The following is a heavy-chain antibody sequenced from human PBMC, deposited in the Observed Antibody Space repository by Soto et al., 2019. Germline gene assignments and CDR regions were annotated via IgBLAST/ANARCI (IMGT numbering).Heavy chain of an antibody. J-gene: IGHJ6*02. Sequence: EVQLVESGGGLVQPGGSLRLSCLASEFTFNTYWMNWVRQAPGNGLEWVANIKDDGSEKYYVDSVKGRFTISRDNAKNTLYLQINRLTGDDTAVYYCARDWGTPGRGSAVGYYYHYGMDVWGQGTPVTVSS. CDR1: EFTFNTYW. CDR3: ARDWGTPGRGSAVGYYYHYGMDV. D-gene: IGHD6-13*01. V-gene: IGHV3-7*03. CDR2: IKDDGSEK.